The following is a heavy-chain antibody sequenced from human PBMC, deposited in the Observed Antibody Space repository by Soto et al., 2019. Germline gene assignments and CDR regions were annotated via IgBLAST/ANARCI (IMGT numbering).Heavy chain of an antibody. CDR3: AKKSGVGATWYFDY. D-gene: IGHD1-26*01. CDR2: LPEIGTNT. Sequence: EVQLLESGGGLVQPGGSLRLSCAASGFTFSNYGMSWVGRAPGKGLEGASALPEIGTNTYYADSVKGRFTISRDNSKNTLFLQINNLRAGDTAVYYCAKKSGVGATWYFDYWGQGTLVTVSS. J-gene: IGHJ4*02. V-gene: IGHV3-23*01. CDR1: GFTFSNYG.